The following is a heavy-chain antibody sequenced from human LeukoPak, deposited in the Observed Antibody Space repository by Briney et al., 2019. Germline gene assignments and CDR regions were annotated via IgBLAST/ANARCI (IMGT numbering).Heavy chain of an antibody. D-gene: IGHD4-11*01. Sequence: SQTLSLTCTVSGXSSSSGGYYWSWIRQHPGQGLEWIGYIHKSGSTYYNPSLESRVTISVDTSKNQFSLKLRSVTAADTAMYYCARVTTAAWSDPWGHGIPVTVSS. V-gene: IGHV4-31*03. CDR3: ARVTTAAWSDP. J-gene: IGHJ5*02. CDR1: GXSSSSGGYY. CDR2: IHKSGST.